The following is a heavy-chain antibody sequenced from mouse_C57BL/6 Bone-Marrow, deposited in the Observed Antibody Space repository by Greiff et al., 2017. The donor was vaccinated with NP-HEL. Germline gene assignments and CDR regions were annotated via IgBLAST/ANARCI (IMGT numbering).Heavy chain of an antibody. CDR1: GYTFTSYW. J-gene: IGHJ4*01. CDR3: ARNDYYYAMDY. D-gene: IGHD2-4*01. Sequence: KQPGAELVKPGASVKLSCKASGYTFTSYWMQWVKQRPGQGLEWIGEIDPSDSYTNYNQKFKGKATLTVDTSSSTAYMQLSSLTSEDSAVYYCARNDYYYAMDYWGQGTSVTVSS. V-gene: IGHV1-50*01. CDR2: IDPSDSYT.